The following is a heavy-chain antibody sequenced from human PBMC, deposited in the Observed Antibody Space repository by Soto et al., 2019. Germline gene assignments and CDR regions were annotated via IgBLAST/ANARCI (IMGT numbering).Heavy chain of an antibody. Sequence: QVQLVQSGAEVKKPGSSVKVSCKASGGTFSSYAISWVRQAPGQGLEWMGGIIPIFGTANYAQKFQGRVTITAGESTSTAYMELSSLRSEDTAVYYCARDRPPTYYYGSGSNYYYYGMDVWGQGTTVTVSS. CDR2: IIPIFGTA. J-gene: IGHJ6*02. CDR1: GGTFSSYA. V-gene: IGHV1-69*12. D-gene: IGHD3-10*01. CDR3: ARDRPPTYYYGSGSNYYYYGMDV.